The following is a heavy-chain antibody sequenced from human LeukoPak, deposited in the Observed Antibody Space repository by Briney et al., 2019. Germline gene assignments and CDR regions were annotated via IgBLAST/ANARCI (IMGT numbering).Heavy chain of an antibody. D-gene: IGHD3-22*01. J-gene: IGHJ6*02. V-gene: IGHV4-4*07. CDR3: GSSQWLVSYYYYGMDV. CDR2: IYTSGST. CDR1: GGSISSYY. Sequence: SETLSLTCTVSGGSISSYYWSWIRQPAGKGLEWIGRIYTSGSTNYNPSLKSRVTMSVDTSKNQFSLKLSSVTAADTAVYYCGSSQWLVSYYYYGMDVWGQGTTVTVSS.